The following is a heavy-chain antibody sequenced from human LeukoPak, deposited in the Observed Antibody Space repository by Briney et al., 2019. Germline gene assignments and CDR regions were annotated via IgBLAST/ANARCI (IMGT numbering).Heavy chain of an antibody. CDR2: IYYSGST. V-gene: IGHV4-59*01. CDR1: GGSISSYY. CDR3: ARAFDEYSSGWRGYFDY. D-gene: IGHD6-19*01. J-gene: IGHJ4*02. Sequence: PSETLSLTCTVSGGSISSYYWNWIRQPPGKGLEWIGYIYYSGSTNYNPSLKSRVTISLDTSKNQFSLNLTSVTAADTAVYYCARAFDEYSSGWRGYFDYWGQGTLVTVSS.